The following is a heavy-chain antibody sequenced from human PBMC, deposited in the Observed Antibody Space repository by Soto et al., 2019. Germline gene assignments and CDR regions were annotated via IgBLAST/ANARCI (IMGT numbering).Heavy chain of an antibody. J-gene: IGHJ6*02. D-gene: IGHD3-10*01. CDR2: IYSGGST. CDR1: GFTVSSNY. Sequence: GGSLRLSCAASGFTVSSNYMSWVRQAPGKGLEWVSVIYSGGSTYYADSVKGRFTISRDNSKNTLYLQMNSLRAEDTAVYYCARELVRGPYYYYYGMDVWGQGTTVTVSS. CDR3: ARELVRGPYYYYYGMDV. V-gene: IGHV3-53*01.